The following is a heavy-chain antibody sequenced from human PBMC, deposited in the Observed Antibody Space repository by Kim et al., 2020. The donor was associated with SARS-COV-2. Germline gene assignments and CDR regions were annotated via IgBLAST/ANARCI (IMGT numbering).Heavy chain of an antibody. V-gene: IGHV3-33*01. Sequence: GGSLRLSCAASGFTFSSYGMHWVRQAPGKGLEWVAVIWYDGSNKYYADSVKGRFTISRDNSKNTLYLQMNSLRAEDTAVYYCARGGSGWTHYFDYWGQGTLVTVSS. CDR3: ARGGSGWTHYFDY. D-gene: IGHD6-19*01. CDR1: GFTFSSYG. CDR2: IWYDGSNK. J-gene: IGHJ4*02.